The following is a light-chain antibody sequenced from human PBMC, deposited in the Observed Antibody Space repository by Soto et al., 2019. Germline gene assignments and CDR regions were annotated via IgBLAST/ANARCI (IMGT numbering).Light chain of an antibody. CDR1: QVISSW. CDR2: AAS. J-gene: IGKJ4*01. Sequence: DIQMTQAPSFVSAFVGDRVTITCRASQVISSWLAWYQQKPGKAPKLLIYAASSLQSGVPSRFSGSESGTEFTLPISSLQPEDSATYYCQQASSFPLTFGGGTKVEIK. CDR3: QQASSFPLT. V-gene: IGKV1-12*01.